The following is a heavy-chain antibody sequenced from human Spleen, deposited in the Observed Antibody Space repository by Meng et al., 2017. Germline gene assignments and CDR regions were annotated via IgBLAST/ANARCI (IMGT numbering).Heavy chain of an antibody. CDR3: AHRGSSWAFDY. Sequence: QIPLKGSGPPLVKPTQTLTLTCTFSGFSLTTSGVGVGWIRQPPGKALELLALIYGNDDKRYNPSLKRRLTITKDTSKKQVVLTMTNVDPLDTATYYCAHRGSSWAFDYWGQGTLVTVSS. V-gene: IGHV2-5*01. J-gene: IGHJ4*02. D-gene: IGHD6-13*01. CDR1: GFSLTTSGVG. CDR2: IYGNDDK.